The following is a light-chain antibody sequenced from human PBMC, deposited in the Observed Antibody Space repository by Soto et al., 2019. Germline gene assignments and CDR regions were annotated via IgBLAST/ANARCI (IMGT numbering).Light chain of an antibody. J-gene: IGLJ1*01. Sequence: QSALTQPASVSGSPGQSVTISCTGTSSDVDGYDYVSWYQQHPGKAPKLMISEVSNRPSGVSNRFSGSKSGNTASLTISGLQAEDEADYYCSSYTSRSTYVFGTGTKVTVL. CDR3: SSYTSRSTYV. V-gene: IGLV2-14*01. CDR2: EVS. CDR1: SSDVDGYDY.